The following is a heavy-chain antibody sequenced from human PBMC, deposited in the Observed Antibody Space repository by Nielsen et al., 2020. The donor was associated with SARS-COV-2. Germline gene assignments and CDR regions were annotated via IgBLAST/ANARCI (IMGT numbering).Heavy chain of an antibody. CDR1: GFTFSSYG. CDR2: IWYDGSNK. CDR3: AREGPIAATSGFDY. V-gene: IGHV3-33*01. J-gene: IGHJ4*02. Sequence: GGSLRLSFAASGFTFSSYGMHWVRPAPRKGLECVAVIWYDGSNKYYADSVKGRFTISRDNSKNTLYLQMNSLRAEDTAVYYCAREGPIAATSGFDYWGQGTLVTVSS. D-gene: IGHD6-13*01.